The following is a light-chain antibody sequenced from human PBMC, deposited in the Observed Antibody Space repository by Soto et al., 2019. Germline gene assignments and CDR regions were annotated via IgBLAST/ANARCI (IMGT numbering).Light chain of an antibody. J-gene: IGKJ1*01. V-gene: IGKV3-20*01. Sequence: VLTQSPGTLSLSPGERASLSCRASQSVSASYMAWYQHKPGQAPRLLIYGGSTRAAGIPDRFSGSASWTDFTLSIIRLEPEDFAVYYCQHYGGTFTWTFGQGTKVEIK. CDR2: GGS. CDR3: QHYGGTFTWT. CDR1: QSVSASY.